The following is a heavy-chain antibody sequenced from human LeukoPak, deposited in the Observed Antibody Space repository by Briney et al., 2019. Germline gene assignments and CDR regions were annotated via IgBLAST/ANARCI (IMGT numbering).Heavy chain of an antibody. CDR1: GFTFSDYS. D-gene: IGHD5-24*01. CDR2: IGIDSGNT. Sequence: GGSLRLSCAASGFTFSDYSMNWVRQTPGKGLEWISYIGIDSGNTNYADSVKGRFTISGDKAKNSLYLQMNSLRVEDTAVYYCARDYKYAFDNWGQGTLVTVSS. J-gene: IGHJ4*02. V-gene: IGHV3-48*01. CDR3: ARDYKYAFDN.